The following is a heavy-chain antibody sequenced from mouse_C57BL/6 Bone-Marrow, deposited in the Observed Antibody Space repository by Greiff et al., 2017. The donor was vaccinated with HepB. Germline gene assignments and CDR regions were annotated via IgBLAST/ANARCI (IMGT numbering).Heavy chain of an antibody. CDR1: GYSFTSYY. J-gene: IGHJ3*01. CDR3: ARGWSLY. D-gene: IGHD2-3*01. CDR2: IYPGSGNT. V-gene: IGHV1-66*01. Sequence: VQLVESGPELVKPGASVKISCKASGYSFTSYYIHWVKQRPGQGLEWIGWIYPGSGNTKYNEKFKGKATLTADTSSSTAYMQLSSLTSEDSAVYYCARGWSLYWGQGTLVTVSA.